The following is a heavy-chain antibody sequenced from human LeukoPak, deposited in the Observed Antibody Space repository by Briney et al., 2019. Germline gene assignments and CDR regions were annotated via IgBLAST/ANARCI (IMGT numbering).Heavy chain of an antibody. CDR2: INPNSGGT. V-gene: IGHV1-2*06. CDR1: GYTFTGYY. D-gene: IGHD6-13*01. CDR3: ARGSSSSWYYYYGMDV. J-gene: IGHJ6*02. Sequence: ASVKVSCKASGYTFTGYYMHWVRQAPGQGLEWMGRINPNSGGTNYAQEFQGRVTMTRDTSISTAYMELSSLRSDDTAVYYCARGSSSSWYYYYGMDVWGQGTTVTVSS.